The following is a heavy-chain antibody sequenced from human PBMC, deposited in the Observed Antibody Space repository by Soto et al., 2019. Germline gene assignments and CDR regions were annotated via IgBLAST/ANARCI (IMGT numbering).Heavy chain of an antibody. J-gene: IGHJ4*02. V-gene: IGHV4-28*01. D-gene: IGHD1-26*01. Sequence: TLSLTCAVSGYSISSSNWWGWIRQPPGKGLEWNGYIYYSGTTYYNPSLKSRVTMSVDTSKNQFSLKLTSVTAVDSAVYCCARREIQGPIDYWGQGTLVTVSS. CDR3: ARREIQGPIDY. CDR2: IYYSGTT. CDR1: GYSISSSNW.